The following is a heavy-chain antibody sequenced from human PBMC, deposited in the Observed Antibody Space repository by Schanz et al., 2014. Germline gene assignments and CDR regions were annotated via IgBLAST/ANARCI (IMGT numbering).Heavy chain of an antibody. CDR3: ASGGPGSSLQKGLQF. CDR1: GFDFNSYS. J-gene: IGHJ1*01. Sequence: EVRLVESGGGLVQPGGSLRLSCEASGFDFNSYSMNWVRQVPGKGLEWISHIGTKSSTRHYADSVKGRVTISRDNAKNSVTLQMRRLRVEDTAVYNCASGGPGSSLQKGLQFWGRGTLVIVSS. CDR2: IGTKSSTR. D-gene: IGHD1-1*01. V-gene: IGHV3-48*01.